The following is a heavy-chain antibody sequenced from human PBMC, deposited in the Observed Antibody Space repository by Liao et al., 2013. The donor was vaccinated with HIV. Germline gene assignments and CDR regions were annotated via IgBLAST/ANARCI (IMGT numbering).Heavy chain of an antibody. Sequence: QVQLQESGPGLVKPSQTLSLTCTVSGGSLNSDDFYYWSWIRQPAGKGLEWIGRIYTSGSTNYNPSLKSRVTISVDTSKNQFSLKLSSVTAADTAVYYCARSMLLRPNWFDPWGQGTLVTVSS. CDR2: IYTSGST. CDR3: ARSMLLRPNWFDP. CDR1: GGSLNSDDFYY. V-gene: IGHV4-61*02. D-gene: IGHD2-15*01. J-gene: IGHJ5*02.